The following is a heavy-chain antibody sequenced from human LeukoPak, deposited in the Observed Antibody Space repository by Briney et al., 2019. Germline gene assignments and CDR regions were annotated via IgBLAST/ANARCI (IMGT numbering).Heavy chain of an antibody. D-gene: IGHD3-22*01. V-gene: IGHV1-18*04. Sequence: ASVKVSCKASGYTFTGYYLHWVRQAPGQGLEWMGWINVNKGNTNYAQKFQGRITVTTDTSTSTAYMELRSLRSDDTAVYYCARDSDSTGNYLDYFDYWGQGTLVTVSS. CDR3: ARDSDSTGNYLDYFDY. CDR2: INVNKGNT. J-gene: IGHJ4*02. CDR1: GYTFTGYY.